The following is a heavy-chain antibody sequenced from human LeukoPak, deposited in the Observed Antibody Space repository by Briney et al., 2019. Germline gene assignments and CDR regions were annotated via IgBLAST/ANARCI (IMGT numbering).Heavy chain of an antibody. CDR1: GYSFTSYW. D-gene: IGHD6-19*01. CDR2: IYPSDSDT. Sequence: GESLKISCNGSGYSFTSYWIGWVRQMPGKGLEWMGIIYPSDSDTKYSPSFQGQVTISADKSINTAYLQWSSLKASDTAMYYCARQEWLVHPPDYWGQGTLVTVSS. J-gene: IGHJ4*02. CDR3: ARQEWLVHPPDY. V-gene: IGHV5-51*01.